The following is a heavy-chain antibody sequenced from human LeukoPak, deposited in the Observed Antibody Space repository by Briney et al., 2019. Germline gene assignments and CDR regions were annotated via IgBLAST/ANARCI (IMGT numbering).Heavy chain of an antibody. Sequence: LPGGSLRLSCAASGFTFSSYWMHWVRQAPGKGLVWASRINNDGSSTDYADSVKGRFTISRDNAKNTLYLQMNSLRAEDTAVYYCARSPYYDFWSGYYKGDYFDYWGQGTLVTVSS. CDR3: ARSPYYDFWSGYYKGDYFDY. D-gene: IGHD3-3*01. CDR1: GFTFSSYW. CDR2: INNDGSST. J-gene: IGHJ4*02. V-gene: IGHV3-74*01.